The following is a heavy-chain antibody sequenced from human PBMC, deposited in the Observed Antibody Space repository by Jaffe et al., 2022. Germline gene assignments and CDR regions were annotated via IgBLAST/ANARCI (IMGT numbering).Heavy chain of an antibody. J-gene: IGHJ5*02. CDR2: IYHSGST. CDR1: GYSISSGYY. D-gene: IGHD3-22*01. Sequence: QVQLQESGPGLVKPSETLSLTCAVSGYSISSGYYWGWIRQPPGKGLEWIGSIYHSGSTYYNPSLKSRVTISVDTSKNQFSLKLSSVTAADTAVYYCAREGTYSTMIVVVPPYNWFDPWGQGTLVTVSS. CDR3: AREGTYSTMIVVVPPYNWFDP. V-gene: IGHV4-38-2*02.